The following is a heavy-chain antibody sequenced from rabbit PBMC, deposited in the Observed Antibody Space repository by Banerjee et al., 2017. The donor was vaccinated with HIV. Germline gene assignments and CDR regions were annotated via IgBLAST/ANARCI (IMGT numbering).Heavy chain of an antibody. Sequence: EESVGGLVKPGASLTLTCTASGFSFSSRDYMCWVRQATGKGLEWISCIAGSSSGFTYSATWAKGRFTCSKTSATTVTLQMASLTVADTATYFCARDTGSSFSRYGMDLWGQGTIVTVS. D-gene: IGHD8-1*01. CDR1: GFSFSSRDY. CDR3: ARDTGSSFSRYGMDL. V-gene: IGHV1S40*01. J-gene: IGHJ6*01. CDR2: IAGSSSGFT.